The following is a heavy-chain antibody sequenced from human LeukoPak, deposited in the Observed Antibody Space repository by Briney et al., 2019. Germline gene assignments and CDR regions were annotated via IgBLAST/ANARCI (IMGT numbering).Heavy chain of an antibody. CDR1: GFTFSSYA. D-gene: IGHD3-10*01. J-gene: IGHJ4*02. V-gene: IGHV3-23*01. CDR3: AKEVAWFGELSDASY. Sequence: GGSLRLSCAASGFTFSSYAMSWVRQAPGKGLEWVSAISGSGGSTYYADSVKGRFTISRDNSKNTLYLQMDSLRAEDTAVYYCAKEVAWFGELSDASYWGQGTLVTVSS. CDR2: ISGSGGST.